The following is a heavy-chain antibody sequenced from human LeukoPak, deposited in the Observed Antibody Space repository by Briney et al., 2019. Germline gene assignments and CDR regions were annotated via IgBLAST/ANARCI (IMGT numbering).Heavy chain of an antibody. J-gene: IGHJ4*02. V-gene: IGHV7-4-1*02. CDR3: ARDFEDYDSSGPPDY. Sequence: ASVKVSCKASGYTFTSYAMNWVRQAPGQGLEWMGWINTNTGNPMYAQGFTGRFVFSLDTSVSTAYLQISSLKAEDTAVYYCARDFEDYDSSGPPDYWGQGTLVTVSS. CDR1: GYTFTSYA. CDR2: INTNTGNP. D-gene: IGHD3-22*01.